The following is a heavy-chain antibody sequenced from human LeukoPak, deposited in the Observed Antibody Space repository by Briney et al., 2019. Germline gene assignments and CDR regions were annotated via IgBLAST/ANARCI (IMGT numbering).Heavy chain of an antibody. CDR2: IKPDDSEI. V-gene: IGHV3-7*04. Sequence: GGSLRLSCAASGFTFSSHWMSWVRQAPGKGLEWVANIKPDDSEIFYVASVKGRFTISRDNAKNSVFLQMTSLTVEDTAIYYCARGRAIDIWGRGTMVTVSS. CDR1: GFTFSSHW. J-gene: IGHJ3*02. CDR3: ARGRAIDI.